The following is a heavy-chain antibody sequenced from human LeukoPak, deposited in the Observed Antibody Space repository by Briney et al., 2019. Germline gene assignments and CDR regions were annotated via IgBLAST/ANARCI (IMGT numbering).Heavy chain of an antibody. V-gene: IGHV3-21*01. CDR3: ARGTCSGGSCLF. Sequence: GGSLRLSCAASGFTFSSYNMNWVRQAPGKGLEWVSSISSSSSYIYYADSVKGRFTISRDNAKNSLYLQMNSLRAEDTAVYYCARGTCSGGSCLFWGQGTLVTVST. D-gene: IGHD2-15*01. J-gene: IGHJ4*02. CDR1: GFTFSSYN. CDR2: ISSSSSYI.